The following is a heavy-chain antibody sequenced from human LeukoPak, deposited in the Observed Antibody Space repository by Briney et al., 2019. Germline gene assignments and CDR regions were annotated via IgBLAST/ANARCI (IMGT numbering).Heavy chain of an antibody. CDR2: ISAYNGNT. D-gene: IGHD4-17*01. CDR3: ARDGHYGDLDYFDY. J-gene: IGHJ4*02. Sequence: ASVKVSCKASGYTFTSYGISWVRQAPGQELESMGWISAYNGNTNYAQKLQGRVTITTDTSTSTAYMELRSLRSDDTAVYYCARDGHYGDLDYFDYWGQGTLVTVSS. CDR1: GYTFTSYG. V-gene: IGHV1-18*04.